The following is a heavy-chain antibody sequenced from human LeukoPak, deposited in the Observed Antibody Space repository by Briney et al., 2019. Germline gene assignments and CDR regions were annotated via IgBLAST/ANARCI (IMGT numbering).Heavy chain of an antibody. CDR2: FDPEDGET. Sequence: ASVKVSCKVSGYTLTKLSMHWVRQAPGKGLEWMGGFDPEDGETIYAQKFQGRVTMTEDTSTDTAYMELSSLRSEDTAVYYCATDLEGIRTFDYWGQGTLVTVSS. J-gene: IGHJ4*02. CDR1: GYTLTKLS. V-gene: IGHV1-24*01. D-gene: IGHD1-1*01. CDR3: ATDLEGIRTFDY.